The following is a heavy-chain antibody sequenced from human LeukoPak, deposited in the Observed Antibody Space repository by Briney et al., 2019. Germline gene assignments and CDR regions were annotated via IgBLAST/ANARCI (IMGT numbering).Heavy chain of an antibody. J-gene: IGHJ4*02. V-gene: IGHV3-30*06. CDR3: ARVKLVYDY. CDR1: GFTFGNSW. D-gene: IGHD3-10*01. CDR2: ISYDGSNK. Sequence: PGGSLRLSCAASGFTFGNSWVHWVRQAPGKGLEWVAVISYDGSNKYYADSVKGRFTISRDNSKNTLYLQMNSLRAEDTAVYYCARVKLVYDYWGQGTLVTVSS.